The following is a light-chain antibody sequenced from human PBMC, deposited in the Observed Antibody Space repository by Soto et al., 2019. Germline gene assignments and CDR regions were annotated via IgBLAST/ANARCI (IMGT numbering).Light chain of an antibody. V-gene: IGKV1-39*01. Sequence: TQSPGTLSLSPGERATLSCRASQSVGSSLAWYQRKPGKAPKLLIYAASSLQSGVPSRFSGSGSGTDFTLTISSLQPEDFATYYCQQSYSTLSINFGQGTRLEIK. CDR3: QQSYSTLSIN. CDR1: QSVGSS. CDR2: AAS. J-gene: IGKJ5*01.